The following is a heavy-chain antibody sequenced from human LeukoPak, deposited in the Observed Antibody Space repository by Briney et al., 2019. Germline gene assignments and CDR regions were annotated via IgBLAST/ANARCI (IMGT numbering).Heavy chain of an antibody. CDR3: ARVIRMVRGVIIKGSYFDY. Sequence: GGSLRLSCAASGFTFSSYSMNWVRQAPGKGLEWVSSISSSSSYIYYADSVKGRFTISRDNAKSSLYLQMNSLRAEDTAVYYCARVIRMVRGVIIKGSYFDYWGQGTLVTVSS. V-gene: IGHV3-21*01. CDR1: GFTFSSYS. CDR2: ISSSSSYI. J-gene: IGHJ4*02. D-gene: IGHD3-10*01.